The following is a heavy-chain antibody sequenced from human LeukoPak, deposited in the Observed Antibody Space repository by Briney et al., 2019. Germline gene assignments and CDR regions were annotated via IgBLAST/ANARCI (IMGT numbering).Heavy chain of an antibody. CDR1: GFTFSDSS. Sequence: GGSLRLSCAASGFTFSDSSMNWVRQAPGKGLEWVSHISSSTTAIRYAESVKGRFTISRDNAKNLVYLQMNSLRDDGTAVYYCARDVDSSSWYRLDSWGRGTLVTVSS. D-gene: IGHD6-13*01. V-gene: IGHV3-48*02. CDR3: ARDVDSSSWYRLDS. J-gene: IGHJ4*02. CDR2: ISSSTTAI.